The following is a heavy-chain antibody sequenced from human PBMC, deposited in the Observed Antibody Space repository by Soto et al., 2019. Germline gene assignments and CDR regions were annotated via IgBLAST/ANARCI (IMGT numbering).Heavy chain of an antibody. Sequence: GASVKVSCKASGYTFTSYGISWVRQAPGQGLEWMGWISAYNGNTNYAQKLQGRVTMTTDTSTSTAYMELRSLRSDDTAVYYCARKGFNPSDCYYYYMDVWGKGTTVTVSS. CDR1: GYTFTSYG. V-gene: IGHV1-18*01. CDR3: ARKGFNPSDCYYYYMDV. CDR2: ISAYNGNT. J-gene: IGHJ6*03.